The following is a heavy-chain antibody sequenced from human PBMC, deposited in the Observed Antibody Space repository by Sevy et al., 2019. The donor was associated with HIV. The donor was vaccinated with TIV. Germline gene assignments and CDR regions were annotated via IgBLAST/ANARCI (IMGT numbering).Heavy chain of an antibody. V-gene: IGHV3-74*01. D-gene: IGHD6-13*01. CDR1: GFTFSTYW. Sequence: GGSLRLSCAASGFTFSTYWMHWVRRVPGKGLVWVSRLNSDGSGTTYAGSVKGRFTISRDNAKNTLYLQMNSLRVEDTAVYYCARVNIPAAEWGQGALVTVSS. J-gene: IGHJ4*02. CDR2: LNSDGSGT. CDR3: ARVNIPAAE.